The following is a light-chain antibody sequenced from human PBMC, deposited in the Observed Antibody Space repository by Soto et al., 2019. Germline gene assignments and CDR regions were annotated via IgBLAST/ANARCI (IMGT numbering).Light chain of an antibody. CDR2: ETS. V-gene: IGKV3D-20*02. J-gene: IGKJ5*01. CDR1: QSVRDSH. Sequence: EIVLTQSPGTLSLSPGERATLSCRASQSVRDSHLAWYQQKPGQAPSLLIYETSSRATGIPARFSGSGSGTDFTLTISSLEPEDSAVYYCQQRSNWPITFGQGTRLEIK. CDR3: QQRSNWPIT.